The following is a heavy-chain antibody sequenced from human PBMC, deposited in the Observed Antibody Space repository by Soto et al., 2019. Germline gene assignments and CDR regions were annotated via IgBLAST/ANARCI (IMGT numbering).Heavy chain of an antibody. D-gene: IGHD3-16*02. J-gene: IGHJ3*02. V-gene: IGHV1-69*13. CDR3: AHAWVIGGAFDI. CDR2: IIPIFGTA. Sequence: ASVKVSCKASGGTFSSYAISWVRQAPGQGLEWMGGIIPIFGTANYAQKFQGRVTITADESTSTAYMELSSLRSEDTAVYYCAHAWVIGGAFDIWGQGTIGTVS. CDR1: GGTFSSYA.